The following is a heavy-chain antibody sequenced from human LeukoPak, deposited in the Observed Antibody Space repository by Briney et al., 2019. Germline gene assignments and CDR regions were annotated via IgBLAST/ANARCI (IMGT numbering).Heavy chain of an antibody. J-gene: IGHJ4*01. V-gene: IGHV3-23*01. CDR2: ISDRGGNT. CDR1: GFTFSDYA. D-gene: IGHD1-1*01. Sequence: PGGSLRLSCAASGFTFSDYAMSWVRQAPGKGLEWVSLISDRGGNTYYTDSVKGRFTISRDNSKNSLYLQMNSLRADDTAVYYCAKGRWSPGYWGQGTLGTVSS. CDR3: AKGRWSPGY.